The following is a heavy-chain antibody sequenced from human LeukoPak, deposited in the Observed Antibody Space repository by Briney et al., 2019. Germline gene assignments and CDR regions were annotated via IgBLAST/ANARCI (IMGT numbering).Heavy chain of an antibody. J-gene: IGHJ4*02. CDR2: ISSSSSYI. Sequence: GGSLRLSCAASGFTFSSYSMNWVRQAPGKGLEWVSSISSSSSYIYYAGSVKGRFTISRDNAKNSLYLQMNSLRAEDTAVYYCARAVGSHYDSSGYYPYYFDYWGQGTLVTVSS. CDR1: GFTFSSYS. CDR3: ARAVGSHYDSSGYYPYYFDY. V-gene: IGHV3-21*01. D-gene: IGHD3-22*01.